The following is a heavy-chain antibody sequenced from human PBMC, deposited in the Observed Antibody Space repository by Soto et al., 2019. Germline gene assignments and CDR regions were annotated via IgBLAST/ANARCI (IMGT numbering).Heavy chain of an antibody. CDR2: IYPGDSDT. CDR3: ARPIKSSSSAFDI. CDR1: GYSFISYW. J-gene: IGHJ3*02. Sequence: GESLKISCKGSGYSFISYWIGLVRQMPGKGLEWMGIIYPGDSDTRYSPSFQGQVTISADKSISTAYLQWSSLKASDTAMYYCARPIKSSSSAFDIWGQGTMVTVSS. V-gene: IGHV5-51*01. D-gene: IGHD6-13*01.